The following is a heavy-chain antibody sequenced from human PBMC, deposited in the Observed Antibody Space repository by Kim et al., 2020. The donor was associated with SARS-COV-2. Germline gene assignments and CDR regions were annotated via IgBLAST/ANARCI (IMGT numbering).Heavy chain of an antibody. CDR1: DGSISSDNW. CDR2: IHQSGIT. CDR3: TRNFYYCIDV. Sequence: SETLSLTCAVSDGSISSDNWWSWVRQPPGKGLEWIGEIHQSGITNYNPSLKSRVTMSVDKSKNQFSLYLISVTAADTAVYYCTRNFYYCIDVWGQGTTVTVS. V-gene: IGHV4-4*02. J-gene: IGHJ6*02.